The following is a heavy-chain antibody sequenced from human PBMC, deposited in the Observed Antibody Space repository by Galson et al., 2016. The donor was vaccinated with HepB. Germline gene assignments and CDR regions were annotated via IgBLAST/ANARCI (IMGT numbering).Heavy chain of an antibody. J-gene: IGHJ4*02. V-gene: IGHV1-18*01. Sequence: SVKVSCKASGYTFTSYSINWVRQAPGQGLGWMGWISAYNGNTHYAQKLQGRVTMTTHTSTSTAYMELRSLRSDDTAVYYCARSAGISAIGDPHWGQGTLVTVSS. CDR3: ARSAGISAIGDPH. D-gene: IGHD6-13*01. CDR1: GYTFTSYS. CDR2: ISAYNGNT.